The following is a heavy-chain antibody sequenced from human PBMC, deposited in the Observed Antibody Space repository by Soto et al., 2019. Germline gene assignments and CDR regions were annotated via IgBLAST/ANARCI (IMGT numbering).Heavy chain of an antibody. CDR1: GCSISSSSYY. CDR3: ASPRDGYNLDFDY. J-gene: IGHJ4*02. CDR2: IYYSGST. V-gene: IGHV4-39*01. Sequence: XETLSLTCNVSGCSISSSSYYWGWIRQPPGKGLEWIGSIYYSGSTYYNPSLKSRVTISVDTSKNQFSLKLSSVTAADTAVYYCASPRDGYNLDFDYWGQGTLVTVSS. D-gene: IGHD5-12*01.